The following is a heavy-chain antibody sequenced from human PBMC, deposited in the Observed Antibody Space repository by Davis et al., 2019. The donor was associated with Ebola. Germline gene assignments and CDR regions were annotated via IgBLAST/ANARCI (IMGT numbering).Heavy chain of an antibody. CDR3: ARGGIAARYYYYYGMDV. CDR1: GFTFSSYA. D-gene: IGHD6-6*01. V-gene: IGHV3-30-3*01. J-gene: IGHJ6*02. Sequence: GGSLRLSCAASGFTFSSYAMHWVRQAPGKGLEWVAVISYDGSNKYYADSVKGRFTISRDNSKNTLYLQMNSLRAEDTAVYYCARGGIAARYYYYYGMDVWGQGTTVTVSS. CDR2: ISYDGSNK.